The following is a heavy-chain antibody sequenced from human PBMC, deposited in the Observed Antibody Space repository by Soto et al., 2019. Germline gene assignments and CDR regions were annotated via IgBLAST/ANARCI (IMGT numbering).Heavy chain of an antibody. Sequence: QVQLVQSGAEVKKPGASVKVSCKASGYTFTSYGISWVRQAPGQGLEWMGWISAYNGNTNYAQKLQGRVTMTTDTATSTAYMELRSLRSDDTAVYYCARDSVVVPAGDDYYYGMDVWGQGTTVTVSS. J-gene: IGHJ6*02. CDR1: GYTFTSYG. D-gene: IGHD2-2*01. CDR2: ISAYNGNT. V-gene: IGHV1-18*01. CDR3: ARDSVVVPAGDDYYYGMDV.